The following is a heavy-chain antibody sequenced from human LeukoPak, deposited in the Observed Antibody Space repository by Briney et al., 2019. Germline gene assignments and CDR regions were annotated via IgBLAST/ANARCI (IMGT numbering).Heavy chain of an antibody. Sequence: ASVKVSCKASGYTFIDYQMHWLRQAPGQGLEWMGWINPNNGGTNYAQKFQGRVTMTRGTSIRTAYMEVSSLRSDDTAVYYCAREWELNTQTDGMDVWGQGTSVTVSS. CDR1: GYTFIDYQ. CDR2: INPNNGGT. V-gene: IGHV1-2*02. D-gene: IGHD1-26*01. J-gene: IGHJ6*02. CDR3: AREWELNTQTDGMDV.